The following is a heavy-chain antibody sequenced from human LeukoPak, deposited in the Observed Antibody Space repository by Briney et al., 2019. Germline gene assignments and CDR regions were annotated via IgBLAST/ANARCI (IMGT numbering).Heavy chain of an antibody. J-gene: IGHJ4*02. CDR2: IRYDGSNK. V-gene: IGHV3-30*02. Sequence: PGGSLRLSCAASGFTFSSYGMHWVRQAPGKGLEWVAFIRYDGSNKYYADSVKGRFTISRDNSKNTLYLQMNSLRAEDTAVYYCARDAHYDFWSGGREFDYWGQGTLVTVSS. CDR3: ARDAHYDFWSGGREFDY. D-gene: IGHD3-3*01. CDR1: GFTFSSYG.